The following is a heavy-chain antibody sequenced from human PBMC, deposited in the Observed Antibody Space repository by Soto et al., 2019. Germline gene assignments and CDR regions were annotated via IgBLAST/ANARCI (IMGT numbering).Heavy chain of an antibody. V-gene: IGHV3-30*18. D-gene: IGHD1-20*01. CDR3: AKEKYNWNVRSSYFDY. CDR2: ISYDGSNK. CDR1: GFTFSSYG. J-gene: IGHJ4*02. Sequence: GGSLRLSYAASGFTFSSYGMHWVRQAPGKGLEWVSVISYDGSNKYYAYSVKGRFTISRENSKNTLYLQMNSLRAEDTAVYYGAKEKYNWNVRSSYFDYGGQGTLVTVSS.